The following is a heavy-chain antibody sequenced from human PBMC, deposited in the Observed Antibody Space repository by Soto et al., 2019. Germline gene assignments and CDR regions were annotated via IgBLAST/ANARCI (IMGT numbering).Heavy chain of an antibody. Sequence: GGSLRLSCAASGFTFSSYWMHWVRQASGKGLVWVSRISFDGSTTTYADSVKGRFTISRDNAKNTLYLQMNSLRAEDTAVYYCARGGAHTAMANEYWGRGALVTVSS. D-gene: IGHD5-18*01. CDR3: ARGGAHTAMANEY. CDR1: GFTFSSYW. CDR2: ISFDGSTT. V-gene: IGHV3-74*01. J-gene: IGHJ4*02.